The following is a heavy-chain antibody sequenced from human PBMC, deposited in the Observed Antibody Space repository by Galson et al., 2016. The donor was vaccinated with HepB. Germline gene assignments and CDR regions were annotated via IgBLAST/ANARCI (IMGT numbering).Heavy chain of an antibody. CDR3: AKDKRGHSSAWYWYFDY. Sequence: SLRLSCAASGFTFSSYAMAWVRQAPGKGLEWVSGMSDSDDIYYSPTVKGRFTISRDNSKNTVFLQLTSLRAEDTAVYYCAKDKRGHSSAWYWYFDYWGSGTLVSVSS. V-gene: IGHV3-23*01. CDR1: GFTFSSYA. D-gene: IGHD6-13*01. J-gene: IGHJ4*02. CDR2: MSDSDDI.